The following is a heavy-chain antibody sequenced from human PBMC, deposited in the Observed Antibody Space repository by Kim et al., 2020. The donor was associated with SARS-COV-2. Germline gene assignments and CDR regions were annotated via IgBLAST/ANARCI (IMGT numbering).Heavy chain of an antibody. CDR1: GGSFSGYY. CDR3: ARARKTSMVRGARTGYGMDV. J-gene: IGHJ6*02. D-gene: IGHD3-10*01. V-gene: IGHV4-34*01. CDR2: INHSGST. Sequence: SETLSLTCAVYGGSFSGYYWSWIRQPPGKGLEWIGEINHSGSTNYNPSLKSRVTISVDTSKNQFSLKLSSVTAADTAVYYCARARKTSMVRGARTGYGMDVWGQGTTVTVSS.